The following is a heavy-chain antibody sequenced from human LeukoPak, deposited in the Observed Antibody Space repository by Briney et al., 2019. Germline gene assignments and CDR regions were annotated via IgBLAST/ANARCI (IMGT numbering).Heavy chain of an antibody. CDR3: ARFNDRRPPLY. CDR1: GFTVSSNY. V-gene: IGHV3-53*01. J-gene: IGHJ4*02. CDR2: IYSGGST. D-gene: IGHD2-8*01. Sequence: GGSLRLSCAASGFTVSSNYMSWVRQAPGKGLEWVSVIYSGGSTYYADSVKGRFTISRDNSKNTLYLQMNSLRAEDMAVYYCARFNDRRPPLYWGQGTLVTVSS.